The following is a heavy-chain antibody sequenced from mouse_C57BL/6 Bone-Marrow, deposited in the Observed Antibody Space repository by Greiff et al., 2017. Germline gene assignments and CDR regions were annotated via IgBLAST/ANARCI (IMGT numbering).Heavy chain of an antibody. CDR1: GFTFSSYG. V-gene: IGHV5-6*01. J-gene: IGHJ3*01. CDR3: ARESSGGFAY. D-gene: IGHD1-3*01. CDR2: ISSGGSYT. Sequence: EVKLVESGGDLVKPGGSLKLSCAASGFTFSSYGMSWVRQTPDKRLEWVATISSGGSYTYYPDSVKGRFTISRDNAKNTLYLQMSRLKCEDTAMYCCARESSGGFAYWGQGTLVRVSA.